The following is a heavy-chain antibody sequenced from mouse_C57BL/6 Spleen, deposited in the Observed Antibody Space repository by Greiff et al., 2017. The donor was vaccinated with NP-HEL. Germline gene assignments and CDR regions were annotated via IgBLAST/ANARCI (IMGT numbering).Heavy chain of an antibody. V-gene: IGHV5-12*01. CDR3: ARHRGSSGYFYAMDD. Sequence: EVKLMESGGGLVQPGGSLKLSCAASGFTFSDYYMYWVRQTPEKRLEWVAYISNGGGSTFYPDTVKGRFTISRDNAKNTLYLQMSRLKSEDTAMYYCARHRGSSGYFYAMDDWGQGTSVTVST. D-gene: IGHD3-2*02. J-gene: IGHJ4*01. CDR1: GFTFSDYY. CDR2: ISNGGGST.